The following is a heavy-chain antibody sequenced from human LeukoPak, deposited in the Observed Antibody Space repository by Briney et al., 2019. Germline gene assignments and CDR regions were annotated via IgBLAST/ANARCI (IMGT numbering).Heavy chain of an antibody. J-gene: IGHJ4*02. CDR3: AILPLSYCGGDCYFG. CDR2: ISSSSSYI. D-gene: IGHD2-21*01. Sequence: GGSLRLSCAASGFTFSSYSMNWVRQAPGKGLEWVSSISSSSSYIYYADSVKGRFTISRDNAKNSLYLQMNSLTDEDPAVYYCAILPLSYCGGDCYFGWGQGTLVTVSS. V-gene: IGHV3-21*01. CDR1: GFTFSSYS.